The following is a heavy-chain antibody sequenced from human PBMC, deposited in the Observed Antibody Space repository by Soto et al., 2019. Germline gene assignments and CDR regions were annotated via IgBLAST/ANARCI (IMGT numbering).Heavy chain of an antibody. D-gene: IGHD2-2*01. Sequence: ASVKVSCKASGYTFTSYDIHLVGQGTVQRVEWIGWMNPNSGNTGYAQKFQGRVTMTRNTSISTAYMELSSLRSEDTAVYYCARGAQMRRRPAANSYRVLYGDAFVIWGQGTMVTVSS. CDR2: MNPNSGNT. CDR1: GYTFTSYD. J-gene: IGHJ3*02. CDR3: ARGAQMRRRPAANSYRVLYGDAFVI. V-gene: IGHV1-8*01.